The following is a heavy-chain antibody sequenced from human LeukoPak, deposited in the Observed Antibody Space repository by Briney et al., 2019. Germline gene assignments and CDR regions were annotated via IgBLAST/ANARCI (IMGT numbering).Heavy chain of an antibody. CDR1: GFSFSKYG. CDR3: AKDPGAHYYGSGSYRRGSYFDY. D-gene: IGHD3-10*01. CDR2: IRYDGSNK. V-gene: IGHV3-30*02. J-gene: IGHJ4*02. Sequence: GGSLRLSCAASGFSFSKYGMHWVRQAPGKGLEWVAFIRYDGSNKYYADSVEGRFIISRDNSKNTLYLQMNSLRDEDTAVYYCAKDPGAHYYGSGSYRRGSYFDYWGQGTLVTVSS.